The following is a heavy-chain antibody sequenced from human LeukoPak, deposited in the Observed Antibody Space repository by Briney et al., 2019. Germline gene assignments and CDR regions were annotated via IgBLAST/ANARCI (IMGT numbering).Heavy chain of an antibody. CDR2: IIPIFGTA. CDR3: ARDAYDSSGYYPYYFDY. CDR1: GGTYSSYA. Sequence: SVKVSCKASGGTYSSYAISWVRQAPGQGLEWMGGIIPIFGTANYAQKFQGRVTITTDESTSTAYMELSSLRSEDTAVYYCARDAYDSSGYYPYYFDYWGQGTLVTVSS. V-gene: IGHV1-69*05. D-gene: IGHD3-22*01. J-gene: IGHJ4*02.